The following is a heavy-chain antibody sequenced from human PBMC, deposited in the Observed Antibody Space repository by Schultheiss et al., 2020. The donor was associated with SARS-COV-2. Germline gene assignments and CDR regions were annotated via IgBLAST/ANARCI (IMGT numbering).Heavy chain of an antibody. D-gene: IGHD6-19*01. J-gene: IGHJ4*02. Sequence: SETLSLTCAVYGGSFSGYYWSWIRQPPGKGLEWIGYIYYSGSTNYNPSLKSRVTMSVDTSKNQFSLKLSSVTAADTAVYYCAREGGISAIAVPYYFDYWGQGTLVTVSS. CDR1: GGSFSGYY. V-gene: IGHV4-34*01. CDR2: IYYSGST. CDR3: AREGGISAIAVPYYFDY.